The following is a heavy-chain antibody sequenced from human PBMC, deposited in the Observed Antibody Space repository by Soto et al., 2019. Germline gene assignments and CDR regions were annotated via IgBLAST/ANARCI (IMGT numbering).Heavy chain of an antibody. Sequence: QVQLQESGPGLVKPSETLSLRCSVSGGSIRTIYWTWVRQPAGKGLEWIGRIHTSGRSRYNPSLERRVSMSIDTPTNQFSLKLKSVTVADTAVYFCARESRDSGDGLDVWGQGTAVTVSS. V-gene: IGHV4-4*07. CDR2: IHTSGRS. CDR3: ARESRDSGDGLDV. CDR1: GGSIRTIY. D-gene: IGHD2-15*01. J-gene: IGHJ6*02.